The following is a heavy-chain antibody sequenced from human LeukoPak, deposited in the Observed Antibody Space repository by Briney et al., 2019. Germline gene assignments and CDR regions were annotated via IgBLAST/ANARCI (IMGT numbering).Heavy chain of an antibody. CDR1: GFTFSSYA. Sequence: PGRSLRLSCAASGFTFSSYAMHWVRQARGKGREWVAVISYDGSNKYYADSVKGRFNITRDNSKNTLYLQMSSLRPEDTAVYYCARESIAVVPAAIVNYWGQGTLVTVSS. CDR3: ARESIAVVPAAIVNY. CDR2: ISYDGSNK. J-gene: IGHJ4*02. D-gene: IGHD2-2*01. V-gene: IGHV3-30*15.